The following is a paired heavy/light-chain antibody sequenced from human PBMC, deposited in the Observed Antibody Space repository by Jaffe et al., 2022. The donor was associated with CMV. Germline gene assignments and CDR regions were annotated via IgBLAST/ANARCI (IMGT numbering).Heavy chain of an antibody. CDR1: GFTFSSYE. J-gene: IGHJ3*02. V-gene: IGHV3-48*03. CDR2: IRGSGSAT. CDR3: ARALIAAAGTGAFDT. Sequence: EVQLVESGGGFVQPGGSLTLSCAASGFTFSSYEMNWVRRAPGKGLEWISDIRGSGSATFYADSVKGRFTISRDNANNLVYLQMNSLRGEDTAIYYCARALIAAAGTGAFDTWGQGTMVTV. D-gene: IGHD6-13*01.
Light chain of an antibody. CDR3: QQRRSWPIT. V-gene: IGKV3-11*01. CDR1: QSINNY. Sequence: EIVLTQSPATLSLSPGERATLSCRASQSINNYLAWYQHKPGQAPRLLIYDASNRATGIPARFSGSGSGTDFTLTLSSLEPEDSAVYYCQQRRSWPITFGQGTRLEIK. CDR2: DAS. J-gene: IGKJ5*01.